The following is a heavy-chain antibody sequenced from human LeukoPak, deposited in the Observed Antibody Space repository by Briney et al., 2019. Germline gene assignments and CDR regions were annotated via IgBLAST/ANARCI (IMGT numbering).Heavy chain of an antibody. Sequence: GGSLRLSCAASGFTLSGNWMHWVRQAPGKGLVWVSRIPSDGNNIVYADSVKGRFTISRDNAKNTVYLQMNSLRAEDTAVYYCARDLGGPDYWGQGTLVTVSS. CDR3: ARDLGGPDY. CDR2: IPSDGNNI. D-gene: IGHD2-15*01. J-gene: IGHJ4*02. V-gene: IGHV3-74*01. CDR1: GFTLSGNW.